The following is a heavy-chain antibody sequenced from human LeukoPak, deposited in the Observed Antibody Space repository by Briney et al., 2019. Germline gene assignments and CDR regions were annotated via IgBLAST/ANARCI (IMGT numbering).Heavy chain of an antibody. D-gene: IGHD3-10*01. CDR3: ARDALTPFYYYGSGSYPGGHWFDP. CDR1: GGTFSSYA. V-gene: IGHV1-69*13. CDR2: IIPIFGTA. J-gene: IGHJ5*02. Sequence: GASVTVSFTASGGTFSSYAISWVRQAPGQGLEWMGGIIPIFGTANYAQKFQGRVTITADESTSTAYMELSSLRSEDTAVYYCARDALTPFYYYGSGSYPGGHWFDPWGQGTLVTVSS.